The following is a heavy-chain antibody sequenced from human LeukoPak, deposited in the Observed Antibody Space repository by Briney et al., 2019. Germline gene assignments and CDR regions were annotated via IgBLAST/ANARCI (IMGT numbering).Heavy chain of an antibody. V-gene: IGHV4-38-2*02. Sequence: NPSETLSLTCTVSGYSISSGYYWGWIRQPPGKGLEWIGSIYHSGSTDYNPSLKSRVNMSVDTSMNQFSLKLSSVTAADTAVYYCARALNIRGLITYFDLWGCGTLVTVSS. J-gene: IGHJ2*01. D-gene: IGHD3-10*01. CDR2: IYHSGST. CDR1: GYSISSGYY. CDR3: ARALNIRGLITYFDL.